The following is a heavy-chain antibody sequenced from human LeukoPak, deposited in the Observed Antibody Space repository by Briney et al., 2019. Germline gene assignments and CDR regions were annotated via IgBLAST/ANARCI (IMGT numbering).Heavy chain of an antibody. CDR1: GYSFTSYW. D-gene: IGHD4-23*01. Sequence: GESLKISCKGSGYSFTSYWIGWVRQMPGKGLGWMGIIYPGDSDTRYSPSFQGQVTISADKSISTAYLQWSSLKASDTAMYYCARHFFSSRRYYGGNPGPISFDIWGQGTMVTVSS. V-gene: IGHV5-51*01. J-gene: IGHJ3*02. CDR3: ARHFFSSRRYYGGNPGPISFDI. CDR2: IYPGDSDT.